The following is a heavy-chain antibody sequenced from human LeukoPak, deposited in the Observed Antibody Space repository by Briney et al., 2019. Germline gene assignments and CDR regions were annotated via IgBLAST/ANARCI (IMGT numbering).Heavy chain of an antibody. V-gene: IGHV1-2*04. J-gene: IGHJ6*01. CDR3: ARDGANYYGSGSDYYYYGMDV. D-gene: IGHD3-10*01. CDR2: INPNSGGT. Sequence: ASVKVSCKASLYTFTRYYMHWVRQAPGQGLEWMGWINPNSGGTNYAQKFQGWVTMTRDTSLSTAYMELSRLRSDDTAVYYCARDGANYYGSGSDYYYYGMDVWGKGTTVTVSS. CDR1: LYTFTRYY.